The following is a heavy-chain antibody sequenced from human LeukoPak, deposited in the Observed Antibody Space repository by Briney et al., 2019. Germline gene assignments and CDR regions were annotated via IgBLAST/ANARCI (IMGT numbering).Heavy chain of an antibody. Sequence: GGSRRLSCAASGFTFSSYSMNWVRQAPGKGLEWVSYISGSSSTVYYADSVKGRFTISRDNAKNSLYLQMNSLTSEDTAVYFCARAADTSGYYPAYWGQGTLVTVSS. CDR3: ARAADTSGYYPAY. D-gene: IGHD3-22*01. CDR1: GFTFSSYS. CDR2: ISGSSSTV. J-gene: IGHJ4*02. V-gene: IGHV3-48*01.